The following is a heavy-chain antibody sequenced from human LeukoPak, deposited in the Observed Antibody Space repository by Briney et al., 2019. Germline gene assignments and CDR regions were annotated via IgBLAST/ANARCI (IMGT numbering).Heavy chain of an antibody. CDR3: ASKGYCSGGSCYSNDY. CDR1: GGSLSGYY. CDR2: INHSGST. V-gene: IGHV4-34*01. J-gene: IGHJ4*02. D-gene: IGHD2-15*01. Sequence: SETLSLTCAVYGGSLSGYYWSWIRQPPGKGLEWIGEINHSGSTNYNPSLKSRVTISVDTSKNQFSLKLSSVTAADTAVYYCASKGYCSGGSCYSNDYWGQGTLVTVSS.